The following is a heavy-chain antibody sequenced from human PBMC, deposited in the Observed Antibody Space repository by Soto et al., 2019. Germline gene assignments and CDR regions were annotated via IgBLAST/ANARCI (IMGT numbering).Heavy chain of an antibody. V-gene: IGHV4-4*02. D-gene: IGHD2-15*01. Sequence: QVQLRESGPGMVRPSGTLSLTCTVSGTSISSTFWWTWVRQPAGKGLEWIGEIYHTGSTKYNPSLKSRVTISVDKANNHFSLELRTVTVADTAVYYCATLPPRIVVVKTELPTWGQGTLVIVSS. CDR2: IYHTGST. J-gene: IGHJ4*02. CDR1: GTSISSTFW. CDR3: ATLPPRIVVVKTELPT.